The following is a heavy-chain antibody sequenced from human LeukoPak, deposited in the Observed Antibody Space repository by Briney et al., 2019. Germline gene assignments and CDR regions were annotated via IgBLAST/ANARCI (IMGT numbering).Heavy chain of an antibody. Sequence: PGGSLRLSCSASGFTFSSYAIHWDRQAPGKGLEYVSAISDNGGSTYYADSVKGRFTISRDNSKNTLYLQMSSLRAEDTAVYYCVKYSSGWYDYWGQGTLVTVSS. CDR3: VKYSSGWYDY. V-gene: IGHV3-64D*06. CDR2: ISDNGGST. CDR1: GFTFSSYA. D-gene: IGHD6-19*01. J-gene: IGHJ4*02.